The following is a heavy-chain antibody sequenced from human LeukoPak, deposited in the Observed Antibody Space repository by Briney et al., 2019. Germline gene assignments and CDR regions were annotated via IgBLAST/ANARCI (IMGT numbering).Heavy chain of an antibody. CDR3: ARASSGYYYVYYYYYYMDV. CDR2: MNPNSGNT. V-gene: IGHV1-8*03. Sequence: ASVKVSCKASGYTFTSYDINWVRQATGQGLEWMGWMNPNSGNTGYAQKFQGRVTITRNTSISTAYMELSSPRSEDTAVYYCARASSGYYYVYYYYYYMDVWGKGTTVTISS. CDR1: GYTFTSYD. D-gene: IGHD3-22*01. J-gene: IGHJ6*03.